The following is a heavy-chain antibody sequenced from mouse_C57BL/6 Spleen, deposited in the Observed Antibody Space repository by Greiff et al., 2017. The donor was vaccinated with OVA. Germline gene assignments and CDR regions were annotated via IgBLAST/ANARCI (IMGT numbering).Heavy chain of an antibody. CDR1: GFTFTSYW. D-gene: IGHD1-1*01. V-gene: IGHV1-74*01. J-gene: IGHJ2*01. CDR3: AIPHYYGSSPYYFDY. Sequence: QVQLQQPGAELVKPGASVKVSCKASGFTFTSYWMPWVKQRPGQGLEWIGRIHPSDSDTNYNQKFKGKATLTVDESSSNAYMQLSSLTSEDSAVYYYAIPHYYGSSPYYFDYWGQGTTLTVSS. CDR2: IHPSDSDT.